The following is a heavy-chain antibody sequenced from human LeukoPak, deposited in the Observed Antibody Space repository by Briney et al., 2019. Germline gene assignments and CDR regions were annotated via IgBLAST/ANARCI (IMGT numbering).Heavy chain of an antibody. CDR3: ARVTTDYYDSSGYSDYFDY. CDR1: GGSISSGSYY. D-gene: IGHD3-22*01. V-gene: IGHV4-61*02. Sequence: SQTLSLTCTVSGGSISSGSYYGSWIRQPAGRGLEWFGRIYTRGSTNYHPSLKSRVTISVYTSKNQFSLKLSSVTAADTAVYYCARVTTDYYDSSGYSDYFDYWGQGTLVTVSS. J-gene: IGHJ4*02. CDR2: IYTRGST.